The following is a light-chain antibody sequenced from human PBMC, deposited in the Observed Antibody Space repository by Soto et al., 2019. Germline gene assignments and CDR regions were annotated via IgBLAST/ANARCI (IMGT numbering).Light chain of an antibody. CDR2: GAS. J-gene: IGKJ1*01. Sequence: EVVLTQSPGTLSLSPGEIATLSCSTSQTISSRYLGWYQQKPGQAPMLLIYGASSRATGIPDRFSGSGSGTDFTLTISRLEAEDFAVYYCQQYTSSPLTFGQGTKVEIK. CDR1: QTISSRY. CDR3: QQYTSSPLT. V-gene: IGKV3-20*01.